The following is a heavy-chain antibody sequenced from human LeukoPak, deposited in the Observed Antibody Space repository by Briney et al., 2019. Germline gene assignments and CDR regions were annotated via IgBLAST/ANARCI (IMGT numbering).Heavy chain of an antibody. V-gene: IGHV3-21*01. D-gene: IGHD2-2*03. CDR2: ISSSSTYI. J-gene: IGHJ4*02. CDR3: ASGYCSSTSCFMYYFDF. Sequence: PGGSLRLSCAASGFTFSRYSMNWVRQAPGKGLEWVSSISSSSTYIYYADSVKGRFTISRDNAKNSLYLQMNSLRAEDTAVYYCASGYCSSTSCFMYYFDFWGQGTLVTVSS. CDR1: GFTFSRYS.